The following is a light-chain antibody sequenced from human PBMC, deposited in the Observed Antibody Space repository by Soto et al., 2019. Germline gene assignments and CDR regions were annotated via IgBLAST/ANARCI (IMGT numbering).Light chain of an antibody. V-gene: IGKV1-33*01. CDR2: DAS. CDR3: QQYESLVH. J-gene: IGKJ4*01. Sequence: DIQMTQFPSSLSASVGDRVTLTCQASQGISNYLNWYQQKPGKAPKLLIYDASTLETGVPSRFSGSGYGTEFTFTISGQQPEDVATYYCQQYESLVHFGGGTKVEIK. CDR1: QGISNY.